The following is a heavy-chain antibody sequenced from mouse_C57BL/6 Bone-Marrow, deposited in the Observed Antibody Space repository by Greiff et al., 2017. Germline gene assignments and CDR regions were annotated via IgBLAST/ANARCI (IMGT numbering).Heavy chain of an antibody. V-gene: IGHV1-18*01. CDR2: SNPNNGGT. CDR1: GYTFTDYN. CDR3: AIYYYGRGFDY. D-gene: IGHD1-1*01. Sequence: EVQLQQSGPELVKPGASVKIPCKASGYTFTDYNMDWVKQSHGKSLEWIGDSNPNNGGTIYNQKFKGKATLTVDKSSSTAYMELRSLTSEDTAVYYCAIYYYGRGFDYWGQGTTLTVSS. J-gene: IGHJ2*01.